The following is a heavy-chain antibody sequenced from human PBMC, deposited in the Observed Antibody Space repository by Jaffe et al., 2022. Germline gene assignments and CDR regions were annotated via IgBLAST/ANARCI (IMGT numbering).Heavy chain of an antibody. Sequence: EVQLVQSGAEVKKPGESLKISCKGSGYSFTSYWIGWVRQMPGKGLEWMGIIYPGDSDTRYSPSFQGQVTISADKSISTAYLQWSSLKASDTAMYYCVRHQQLAPRYYYYMDVWGKGTTVTVSS. J-gene: IGHJ6*03. CDR2: IYPGDSDT. D-gene: IGHD6-13*01. CDR3: VRHQQLAPRYYYYMDV. CDR1: GYSFTSYW. V-gene: IGHV5-51*01.